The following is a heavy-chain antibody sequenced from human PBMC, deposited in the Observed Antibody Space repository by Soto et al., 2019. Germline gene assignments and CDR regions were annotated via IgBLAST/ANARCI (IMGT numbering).Heavy chain of an antibody. CDR1: GCSISSSSYY. Sequence: PSETLSLTCTVSGCSISSSSYYWGWIRQPPGKGLEWIGSIYYSGSTYYNPSLKSRVTISVDTSKNQFSLKLSSVTAADTAVYYCARRGKNYYMDVWGKGTTVTVSS. V-gene: IGHV4-39*01. CDR3: ARRGKNYYMDV. CDR2: IYYSGST. J-gene: IGHJ6*03.